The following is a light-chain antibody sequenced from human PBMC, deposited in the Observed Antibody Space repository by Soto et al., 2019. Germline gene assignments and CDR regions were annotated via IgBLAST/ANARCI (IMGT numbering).Light chain of an antibody. CDR1: DSDIGDNNY. CDR2: EVA. V-gene: IGLV2-14*01. J-gene: IGLJ3*02. Sequence: QSVLTQPASVSGSPGQSITISCTGTDSDIGDNNYVSWYQQYPGRAPKLMIYEVANRPSGVSDRFSGSKSGNTASLTILGLQAEDEADYYCRAYSVTNTLGVFGGGTMLTVL. CDR3: RAYSVTNTLGV.